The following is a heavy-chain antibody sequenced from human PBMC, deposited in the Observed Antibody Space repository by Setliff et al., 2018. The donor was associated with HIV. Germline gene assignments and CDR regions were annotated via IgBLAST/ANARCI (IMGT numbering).Heavy chain of an antibody. J-gene: IGHJ5*02. CDR1: GDSISSGSY. V-gene: IGHV4-38-2*01. CDR2: IYTNGST. Sequence: SETLSLTCVVSGDSISSGSYWGWIRQPPGKGLEWIGSIYTNGSTNYNPSLKSRATIAVDTSKNQFSLKLSSVTAADTAVYYCARSVVVVTVEWFDPWGQGTLVTVSS. D-gene: IGHD2-21*02. CDR3: ARSVVVVTVEWFDP.